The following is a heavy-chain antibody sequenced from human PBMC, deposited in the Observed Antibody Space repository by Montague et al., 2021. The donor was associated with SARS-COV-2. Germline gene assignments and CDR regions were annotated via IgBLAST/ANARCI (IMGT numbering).Heavy chain of an antibody. Sequence: SETLSLTCTVSGGSISSSSYYWGWIRPPPGKGLEWIGCIYSSRSTYYNPSLQSRVTISVATSQNPFSLKLSTVTAADTAVYYCASAPLLWFGTALGNWFDPWGQGTLVTVSS. CDR1: GGSISSSSYY. CDR3: ASAPLLWFGTALGNWFDP. CDR2: IYSSRST. V-gene: IGHV4-39*01. J-gene: IGHJ5*02. D-gene: IGHD3-10*01.